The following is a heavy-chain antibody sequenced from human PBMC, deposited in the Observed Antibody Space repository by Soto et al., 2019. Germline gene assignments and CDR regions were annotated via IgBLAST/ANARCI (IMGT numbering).Heavy chain of an antibody. CDR1: GFTFSSYS. V-gene: IGHV3-21*01. D-gene: IGHD3-3*01. CDR2: ISSSSSYI. J-gene: IGHJ4*02. Sequence: GGSLRLSCAASGFTFSSYSMNWVRQAPGKGLEWVSSISSSSSYIYYADSVKGRFTISRDNAKNSLYLQMNSLRAEDTAVYYCARGQDLRFLEWLPDYWGQGTLVTVSS. CDR3: ARGQDLRFLEWLPDY.